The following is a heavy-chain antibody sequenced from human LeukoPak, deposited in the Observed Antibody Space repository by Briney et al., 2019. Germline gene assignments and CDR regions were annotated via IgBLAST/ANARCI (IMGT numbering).Heavy chain of an antibody. CDR3: AKERSGYYYGSGSYSPYYYYGMDV. D-gene: IGHD3-10*01. J-gene: IGHJ6*02. CDR1: GFTFSSYS. V-gene: IGHV3-21*04. Sequence: GGSLRLSCAASGFTFSSYSMNWVRQAPGKGLEWVSSISSSSSYIYYADSVKGRFTISRDNAKNSLYLQMNSLRAEDTALYYCAKERSGYYYGSGSYSPYYYYGMDVWGQGTTVTVSS. CDR2: ISSSSSYI.